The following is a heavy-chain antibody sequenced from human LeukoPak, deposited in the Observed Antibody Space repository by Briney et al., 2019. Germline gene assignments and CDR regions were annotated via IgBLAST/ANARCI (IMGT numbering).Heavy chain of an antibody. D-gene: IGHD3-22*01. V-gene: IGHV3-73*01. J-gene: IGHJ6*02. CDR2: IRSKANSYAT. CDR3: THYDIDGMDV. CDR1: GFTFSGSA. Sequence: PGGFLRLSCAASGFTFSGSAMHWVRQASGKGLEWVGRIRSKANSYATAYAASVKGRFTISRDDSKNTAYLQMNSLKTEDTAVYYCTHYDIDGMDVWGQGTTVTVSS.